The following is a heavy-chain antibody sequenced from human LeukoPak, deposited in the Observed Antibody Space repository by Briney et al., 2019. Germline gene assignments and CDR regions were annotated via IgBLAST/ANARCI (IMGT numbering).Heavy chain of an antibody. Sequence: SVKVSCKASGGTFSSYAISWVRQAPGQGLEWMGRIIPIFGIANYAQKFQGGVTITADKSTSTAYMELSSLRSEDTAVYYCARERGSYDKYFQHWGQGTLVTVSS. CDR2: IIPIFGIA. CDR1: GGTFSSYA. CDR3: ARERGSYDKYFQH. V-gene: IGHV1-69*04. D-gene: IGHD1-26*01. J-gene: IGHJ1*01.